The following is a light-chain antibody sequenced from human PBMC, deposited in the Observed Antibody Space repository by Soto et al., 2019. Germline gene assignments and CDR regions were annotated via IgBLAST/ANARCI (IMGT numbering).Light chain of an antibody. V-gene: IGKV1-5*03. CDR2: EAS. CDR1: QSISNS. CDR3: QQYNRLWT. J-gene: IGKJ1*01. Sequence: DIQMTQSPSTLSASVGDRVTITCRATQSISNSLAWYQQKPGKAPKLLIYEASSLESGVPSRFSGSGSGTKFTLTITRLQPDDFATYYCQQYNRLWTFGQGTKVEIK.